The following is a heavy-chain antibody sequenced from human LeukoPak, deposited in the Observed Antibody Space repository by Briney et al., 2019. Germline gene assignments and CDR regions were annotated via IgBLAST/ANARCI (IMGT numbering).Heavy chain of an antibody. CDR3: ARDRVAARPDWFDP. Sequence: PSETLSLTCTVSGGSVSSGSYYWSWIRQPPGKGLEWIGYIYYSGSTNYNPSLKSRVTISVDTSKNQFSLKLSSVTAADTAVYYCARDRVAARPDWFDPWGQGTLVTVSS. D-gene: IGHD6-6*01. V-gene: IGHV4-61*01. CDR2: IYYSGST. J-gene: IGHJ5*02. CDR1: GGSVSSGSYY.